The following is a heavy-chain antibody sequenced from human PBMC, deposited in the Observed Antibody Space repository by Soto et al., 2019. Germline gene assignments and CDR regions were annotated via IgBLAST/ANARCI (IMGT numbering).Heavy chain of an antibody. V-gene: IGHV3-7*03. CDR2: LSQDGSQT. CDR3: ARALYFVSDY. Sequence: PGGSLRLSCVASRFRFHTYWMRWGRQAPGQGLEWLGHLSQDGSQTFYVDSIKDRFTVSRDNTKNQVYLQMKSLGAEATAVSHCARALYFVSDYWGHGNLVTVSS. J-gene: IGHJ4*01. D-gene: IGHD2-8*01. CDR1: RFRFHTYW.